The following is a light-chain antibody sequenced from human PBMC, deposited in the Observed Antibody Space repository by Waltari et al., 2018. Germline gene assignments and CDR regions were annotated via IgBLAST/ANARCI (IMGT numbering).Light chain of an antibody. CDR3: QQYYSTPRT. CDR2: WAS. V-gene: IGKV4-1*01. J-gene: IGKJ1*01. CDR1: QSVLYSSKNKNY. Sequence: DIVMTQSPGSLAVSLGERATINCKSSQSVLYSSKNKNYLAWYQQKPGQPPKLLIYWASTRESGVPDRFSGSGSGTDFTLTISSLQAEDVAVYYCQQYYSTPRTFGQGTKVEIK.